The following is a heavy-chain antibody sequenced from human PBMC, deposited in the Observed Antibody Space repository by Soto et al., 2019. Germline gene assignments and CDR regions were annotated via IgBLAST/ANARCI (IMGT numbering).Heavy chain of an antibody. D-gene: IGHD4-4*01. CDR1: GDTFGRFT. Sequence: ASVKVSCKASGDTFGRFTINWVRQAPGPGLEWMGGIKPISDITNYAQRFQGRVTFTADASTSTVYLELSSLRSEDTAMYYCARDPSTINKLIGVWFDPWGQGTLVTVSS. CDR3: ARDPSTINKLIGVWFDP. CDR2: IKPISDIT. V-gene: IGHV1-69*13. J-gene: IGHJ5*02.